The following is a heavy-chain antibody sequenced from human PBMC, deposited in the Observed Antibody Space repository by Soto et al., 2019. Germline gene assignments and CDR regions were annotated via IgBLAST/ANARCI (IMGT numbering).Heavy chain of an antibody. CDR2: ISAYNGNT. Sequence: GASVKVSCKAAGYTFTSYGISWVRQAPGQGLEWMGWISAYNGNTNYAQKFQGRVTMTRDTSTSTAYMELSRLRSDDTAVYYCTRYSGKENAFDIWGQGTMVTVSS. J-gene: IGHJ3*02. CDR3: TRYSGKENAFDI. CDR1: GYTFTSYG. V-gene: IGHV1-18*01. D-gene: IGHD5-12*01.